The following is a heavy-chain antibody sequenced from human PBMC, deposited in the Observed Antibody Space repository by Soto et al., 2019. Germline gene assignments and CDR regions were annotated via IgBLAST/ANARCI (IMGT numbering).Heavy chain of an antibody. CDR1: GGSISTTTYY. CDR2: IYYTGNT. D-gene: IGHD2-2*01. J-gene: IGHJ4*02. Sequence: QLQLRESGPGLVKPSGTLSLTCTVSGGSISTTTYYWGWIRQPPGKGLEWIGTIYYTGNTYYNPSLKSPVTISVDTSKNEFSLKLSSVTAADTAVYYCARHAGLGYCSSTSCYGDVNYWGQGTLVTVSS. CDR3: ARHAGLGYCSSTSCYGDVNY. V-gene: IGHV4-39*01.